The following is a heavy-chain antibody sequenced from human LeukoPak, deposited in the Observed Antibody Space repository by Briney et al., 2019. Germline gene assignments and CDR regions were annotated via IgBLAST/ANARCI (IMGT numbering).Heavy chain of an antibody. CDR2: ISGSGGST. CDR3: ARARITMVRGLDIINYYLDY. J-gene: IGHJ4*02. D-gene: IGHD3-10*01. CDR1: GFTFSSYA. V-gene: IGHV3-23*01. Sequence: GGSLRLSCAASGFTFSSYAMSWVRQAPGKGLEWVSAISGSGGSTYYADSVKGRFTISRDNSKNTLYLQMNSLRTEDTAVYYCARARITMVRGLDIINYYLDYWGQGTLVTVSS.